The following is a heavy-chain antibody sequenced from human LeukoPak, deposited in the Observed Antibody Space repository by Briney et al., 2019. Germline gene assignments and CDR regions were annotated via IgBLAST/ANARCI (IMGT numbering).Heavy chain of an antibody. CDR2: ISAYNGNT. CDR1: GYTFTSYG. V-gene: IGHV1-18*01. CDR3: ARATGCGGDCSMSRLDY. J-gene: IGHJ4*01. D-gene: IGHD2-21*02. Sequence: ASVKVSCKASGYTFTSYGISWVRQAPGQGLEWMGWISAYNGNTNYAQKLQGRVTMTTDTSTSTAYMELRSLRSDDTAVYYCARATGCGGDCSMSRLDYWGHGTLVTVSS.